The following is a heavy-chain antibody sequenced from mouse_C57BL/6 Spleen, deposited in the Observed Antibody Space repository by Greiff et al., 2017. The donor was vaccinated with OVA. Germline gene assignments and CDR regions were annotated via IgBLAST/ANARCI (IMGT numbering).Heavy chain of an antibody. V-gene: IGHV1-26*01. J-gene: IGHJ4*01. Sequence: VQLQQSGPELVKPGASVKISCKASGYTFTDYYMNWVKQSHGKSLEWIGDINPNNGGTSYNQKFKGKATLTVDKSSSTAYMELRSLTSEDSAVYYCAREGRGYAMDDWGQGTSVTVSS. CDR3: AREGRGYAMDD. CDR1: GYTFTDYY. CDR2: INPNNGGT. D-gene: IGHD3-3*01.